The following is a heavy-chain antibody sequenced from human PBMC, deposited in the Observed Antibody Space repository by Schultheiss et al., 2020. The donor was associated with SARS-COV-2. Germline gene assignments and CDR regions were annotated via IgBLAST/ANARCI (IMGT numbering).Heavy chain of an antibody. D-gene: IGHD2-2*01. CDR2: TYYKSKWYT. CDR3: AREEDIVVVPAELYNWFDP. V-gene: IGHV6-1*01. CDR1: GDTISRGSAA. Sequence: SETLSLTCAISGDTISRGSAAWNWIRQSPSRGLEWLGRTYYKSKWYTDYAVSVKSRITINPDTSKNQFSLQLSSVTPEDTAVYYCAREEDIVVVPAELYNWFDPWGQGTLVTVSS. J-gene: IGHJ5*02.